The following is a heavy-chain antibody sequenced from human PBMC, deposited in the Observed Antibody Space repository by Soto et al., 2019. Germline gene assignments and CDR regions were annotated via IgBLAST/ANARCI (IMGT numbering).Heavy chain of an antibody. J-gene: IGHJ4*02. V-gene: IGHV4-61*03. D-gene: IGHD2-2*01. Sequence: QVQLQESGPGLVKPSETLSLTCSVSGGSVSSGSYYWSWIRQSPEKGLEWIGYIYYTGGTKYNPSLTSRVTISADTSRNHFSLKPTSVTAADTAVYYCARLEVGLDYWGQGVLVTVSS. CDR1: GGSVSSGSYY. CDR3: ARLEVGLDY. CDR2: IYYTGGT.